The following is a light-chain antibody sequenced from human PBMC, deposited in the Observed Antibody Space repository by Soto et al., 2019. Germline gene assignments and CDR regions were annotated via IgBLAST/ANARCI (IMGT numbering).Light chain of an antibody. J-gene: IGKJ3*01. Sequence: EIVLTQSPGTLSLSPGERATLSCRASQSVSSRYLAWYQQKPGQAPRLLIYGASSRATGIPDRFSGSGSGKEFTLTISRLEPEDFAVYYCQQYVSSGIFTFVPGTKVDIK. CDR1: QSVSSRY. CDR3: QQYVSSGIFT. CDR2: GAS. V-gene: IGKV3-20*01.